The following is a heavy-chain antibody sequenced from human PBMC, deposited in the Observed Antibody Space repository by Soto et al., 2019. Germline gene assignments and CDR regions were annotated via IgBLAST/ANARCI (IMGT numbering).Heavy chain of an antibody. V-gene: IGHV4-4*07. D-gene: IGHD2-15*01. CDR1: GASITGSSY. CDR2: FSLSGTT. J-gene: IGHJ4*02. CDR3: ARGMTPLGAPAWYYFDS. Sequence: SETLSLTCTVSGASITGSSYWSWIRQPAGKGLEWIGRFSLSGTTNYNPSLRGRVTMSADVSKNQFSLRLTSVTAADTALYYCARGMTPLGAPAWYYFDSWGQGTLVTVPQ.